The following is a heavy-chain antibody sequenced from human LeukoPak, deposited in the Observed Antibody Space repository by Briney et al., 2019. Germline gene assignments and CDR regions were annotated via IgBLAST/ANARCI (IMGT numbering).Heavy chain of an antibody. CDR2: IRSKAYGWTT. CDR3: SRQTPMVPYPPYFYAMDV. CDR1: GFTSGDYT. V-gene: IGHV3-49*03. Sequence: PGGSLRLSCSVSGFTSGDYTMSWFRQAPGKGLEWVGFIRSKAYGWTTEYAASVKGRFSISRDDSNSIAFLLMNSLKTEDTAVYYCSRQTPMVPYPPYFYAMDVWGQGTTVTVSS. D-gene: IGHD5-18*01. J-gene: IGHJ6*02.